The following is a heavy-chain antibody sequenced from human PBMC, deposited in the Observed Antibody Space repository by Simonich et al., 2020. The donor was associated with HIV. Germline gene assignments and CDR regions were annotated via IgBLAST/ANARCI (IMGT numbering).Heavy chain of an antibody. D-gene: IGHD3-3*01. Sequence: QVPLQQWGAGLLKPSETLSLPCAVYGGSFSGYNWCWIRQPPGKGLEWLGEINHSGITNYKSSLNIRATRSVDKSKNQFSLKLSSVTAADTAIYYCARRDRELILYFDYWGQGNLVTVSS. J-gene: IGHJ4*02. CDR1: GGSFSGYN. CDR2: INHSGIT. V-gene: IGHV4-34*01. CDR3: ARRDRELILYFDY.